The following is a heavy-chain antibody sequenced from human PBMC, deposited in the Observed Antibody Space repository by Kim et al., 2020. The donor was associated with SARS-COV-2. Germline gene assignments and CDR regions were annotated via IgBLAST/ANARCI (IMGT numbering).Heavy chain of an antibody. CDR3: ARDKIVGATSEFDY. V-gene: IGHV4-39*07. CDR1: GGSISSSSYY. J-gene: IGHJ4*02. Sequence: SETLSLTCTVSGGSISSSSYYWGWIRQPPGKGLEWIGSIYYSGSTYYNPSLKSRVTISVDTSKNQFSLKLSSVTAADTAVYYCARDKIVGATSEFDYWGQGTLVTVS. CDR2: IYYSGST. D-gene: IGHD1-26*01.